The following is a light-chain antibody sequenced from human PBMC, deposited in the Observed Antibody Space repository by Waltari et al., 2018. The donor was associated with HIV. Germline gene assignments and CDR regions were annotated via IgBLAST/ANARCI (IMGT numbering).Light chain of an antibody. Sequence: QSVLTQPSSASGTPGQRVAISCSGSSSNIESNTVNWYQQLPGTAPKLLVSSNKQRPSGVPDRISGSKSGTSASLAISGLQSEDEADYYCAAWDDSLNGWVFGGGTKLTVL. CDR2: SNK. CDR1: SSNIESNT. J-gene: IGLJ3*02. CDR3: AAWDDSLNGWV. V-gene: IGLV1-44*01.